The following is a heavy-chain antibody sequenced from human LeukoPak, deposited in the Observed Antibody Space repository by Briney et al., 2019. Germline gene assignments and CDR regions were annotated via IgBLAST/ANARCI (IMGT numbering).Heavy chain of an antibody. CDR2: IIPIFGTA. J-gene: IGHJ6*03. Sequence: ASVKVSCKASGGTFSSYAISWVRQAPGQGLEWMGGIIPIFGTANYAQKFQGRVTITTDESTSTAYMELSSLRSEDTAVYYCVRARVTTSWYYYYYMDVWGKGTTVTVSS. V-gene: IGHV1-69*05. D-gene: IGHD4-17*01. CDR3: VRARVTTSWYYYYYMDV. CDR1: GGTFSSYA.